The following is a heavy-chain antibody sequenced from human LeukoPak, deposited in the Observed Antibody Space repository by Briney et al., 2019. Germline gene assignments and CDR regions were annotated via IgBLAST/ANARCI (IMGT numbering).Heavy chain of an antibody. CDR3: AGKGSLYYYYYYMDV. Sequence: SETLSLTCAVYGVSFSGYYWSWIRQPPGKGLEGSGEINHSGSTNYNPSLKSRVTISVDTSKNQSSLTLSSVPAADKAVYYCAGKGSLYYYYYYMDVWGKGNTVTISS. V-gene: IGHV4-34*01. D-gene: IGHD1-26*01. CDR2: INHSGST. J-gene: IGHJ6*03. CDR1: GVSFSGYY.